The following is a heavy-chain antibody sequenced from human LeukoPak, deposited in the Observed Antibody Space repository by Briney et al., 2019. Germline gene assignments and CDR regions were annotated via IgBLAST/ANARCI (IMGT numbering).Heavy chain of an antibody. D-gene: IGHD2-2*01. Sequence: QPGGSLRLSCAASGFTFSSYAMSWVRQAPGKGLEWVSAISGSGGSTYYADSVKGRFTISRDNAKNSLYLQMNSLRAEDTAVYCCARDPATIVVVPADLDYWGQGTLVTVSS. CDR2: ISGSGGST. V-gene: IGHV3-23*01. J-gene: IGHJ4*02. CDR1: GFTFSSYA. CDR3: ARDPATIVVVPADLDY.